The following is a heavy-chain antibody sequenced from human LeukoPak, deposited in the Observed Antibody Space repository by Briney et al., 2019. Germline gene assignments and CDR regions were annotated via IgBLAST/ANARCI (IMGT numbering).Heavy chain of an antibody. CDR3: VNLGYSD. D-gene: IGHD5-12*01. CDR1: GFSFSAAW. V-gene: IGHV3-7*01. CDR2: IKNDGSDK. Sequence: GGSLRLSCEASGFSFSAAWMTWVRQAPGKGLEWVATIKNDGSDKYYVDSVKGRFTLSRDNAKNSVYLQMNSLRVEDTAVYYCVNLGYSDGGQGTLATVSS. J-gene: IGHJ4*02.